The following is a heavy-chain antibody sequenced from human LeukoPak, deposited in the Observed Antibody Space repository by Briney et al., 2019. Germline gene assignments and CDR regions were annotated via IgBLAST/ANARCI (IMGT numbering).Heavy chain of an antibody. D-gene: IGHD5-24*01. CDR1: GFTFSSYG. V-gene: IGHV3-33*01. CDR3: AREGSRDGYNWAYYGMDV. Sequence: QSGRSLRLSCAASGFTFSSYGMHWVRQAPGKGLEWVAVIWYDGSNKYYADSVKGRFTISRDNSKNTLYLQMNSLRAEDTAVYYCAREGSRDGYNWAYYGMDVWGQGTTVTVSS. CDR2: IWYDGSNK. J-gene: IGHJ6*02.